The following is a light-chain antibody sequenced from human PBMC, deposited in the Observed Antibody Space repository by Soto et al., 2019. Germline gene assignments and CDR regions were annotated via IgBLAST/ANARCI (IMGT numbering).Light chain of an antibody. V-gene: IGKV3-15*01. Sequence: EIVMTQSPATLSVSPGARVTLSCRASQSVRSNLAWYQQKPGQSPRLLIYGASTRATGIPARFSGSGSGTEFTLTISSLQSEDFAVYYGQQYNNWPPITFGQGTRLEIK. CDR3: QQYNNWPPIT. CDR2: GAS. J-gene: IGKJ5*01. CDR1: QSVRSN.